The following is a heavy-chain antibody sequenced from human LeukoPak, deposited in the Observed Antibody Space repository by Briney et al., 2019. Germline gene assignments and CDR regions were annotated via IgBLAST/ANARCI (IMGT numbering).Heavy chain of an antibody. J-gene: IGHJ3*02. D-gene: IGHD6-13*01. Sequence: LGESLKISCAASGFTFSSYSMNWVRQAPGKGLEWVSYISSSSSTIYYADSVKGRFTISRDNAKNSLYLQMNSLRDEDTAVYYCARASTGYSSSLGAFDIRGQGTMVTVSS. CDR2: ISSSSSTI. CDR3: ARASTGYSSSLGAFDI. V-gene: IGHV3-48*02. CDR1: GFTFSSYS.